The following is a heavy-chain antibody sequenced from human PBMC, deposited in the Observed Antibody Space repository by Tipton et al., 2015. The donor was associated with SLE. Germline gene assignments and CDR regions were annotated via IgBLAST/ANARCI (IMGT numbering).Heavy chain of an antibody. V-gene: IGHV4-39*07. Sequence: LRLSCTVSGDSISRTGYYWGWIRQPPGKGLEWIGTIYYSGSTYYNPSLKSRVTISADMSKNQFSLKLYFVTASDTAVYYCSRGSGYGDAHLGYWGQGTLVTVSS. J-gene: IGHJ4*02. D-gene: IGHD4-17*01. CDR2: IYYSGST. CDR1: GDSISRTGYY. CDR3: SRGSGYGDAHLGY.